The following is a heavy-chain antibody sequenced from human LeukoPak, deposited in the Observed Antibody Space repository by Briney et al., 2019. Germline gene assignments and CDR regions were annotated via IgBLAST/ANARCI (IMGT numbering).Heavy chain of an antibody. CDR3: ARDISDIVVVVAASGDAFDI. V-gene: IGHV3-23*01. CDR2: VSGSGGSS. D-gene: IGHD2-15*01. CDR1: GFTFSTYA. J-gene: IGHJ3*02. Sequence: GGSLRLSCAASGFTFSTYAMSWVRLAPGKGLEWVSAVSGSGGSSYYADSVKGRFTISRDNAKNSLYLQMNSLRAEDTAVYYCARDISDIVVVVAASGDAFDIWGQGTMVTVSS.